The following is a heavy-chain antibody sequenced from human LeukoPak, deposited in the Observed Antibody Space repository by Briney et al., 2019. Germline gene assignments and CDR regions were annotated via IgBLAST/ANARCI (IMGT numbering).Heavy chain of an antibody. J-gene: IGHJ4*02. CDR3: ARALTQSSIAATLDY. D-gene: IGHD6-6*01. V-gene: IGHV1-2*02. Sequence: ASVKVSCKASGYTFTGYYMHWVRQAPGQGLEWMGWINPNSGGTNYAQKFQGRVTMTRDTSISTAYMELSRLRSDDTAVYYCARALTQSSIAATLDYWGQGTLVTVPS. CDR1: GYTFTGYY. CDR2: INPNSGGT.